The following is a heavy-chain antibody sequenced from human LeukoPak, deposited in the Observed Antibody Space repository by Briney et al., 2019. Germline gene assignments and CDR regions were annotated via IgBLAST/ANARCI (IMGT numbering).Heavy chain of an antibody. J-gene: IGHJ4*02. CDR3: ARDNSGSYSFDY. V-gene: IGHV3-30*04. Sequence: GGSLRLSCAASGFTFSSYAMHWVRQAPGKGLEWVAVISYDGSNKYYADSVKGRFTISRDNSKNTLYLQMNSLRAEDTAVYYCARDNSGSYSFDYWGQGTLVTVSS. D-gene: IGHD1-26*01. CDR1: GFTFSSYA. CDR2: ISYDGSNK.